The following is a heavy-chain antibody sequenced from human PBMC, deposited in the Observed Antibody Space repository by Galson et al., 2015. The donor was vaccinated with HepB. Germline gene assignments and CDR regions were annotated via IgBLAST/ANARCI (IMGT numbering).Heavy chain of an antibody. CDR2: ISANSGNT. Sequence: SVKVSCKASGYTFTTNGISWVRQAPGQGLEWMGWISANSGNTKYAQNFQERVTLTRDTSTSTVYLELRNLRSDDTAAYYCARDRDYCFDYWGQGTLVTVSS. J-gene: IGHJ4*02. D-gene: IGHD2/OR15-2a*01. CDR1: GYTFTTNG. CDR3: ARDRDYCFDY. V-gene: IGHV1-18*04.